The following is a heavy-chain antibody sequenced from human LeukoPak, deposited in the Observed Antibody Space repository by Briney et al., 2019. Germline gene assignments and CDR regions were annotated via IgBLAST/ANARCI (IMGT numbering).Heavy chain of an antibody. CDR3: ARDVVWFGRGYYYYYYMDV. J-gene: IGHJ6*03. V-gene: IGHV3-7*01. CDR2: IKQDGTEK. Sequence: GGSLRLSCAASGFSFTTYWMSWVRQAPGKGLEWVANIKQDGTEKYYVDSVKGRFTISRDNAKNSLYLQMTSLRAEDTAVYYCARDVVWFGRGYYYYYYMDVWGKGTTVTVSS. CDR1: GFSFTTYW. D-gene: IGHD3-10*01.